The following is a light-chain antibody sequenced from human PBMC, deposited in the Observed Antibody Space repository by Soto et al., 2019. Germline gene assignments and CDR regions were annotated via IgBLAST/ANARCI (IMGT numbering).Light chain of an antibody. CDR3: QQSYSTPIT. CDR1: QSISSY. V-gene: IGKV1-39*01. Sequence: DLQMTQSPSSLSASVGDRVTITCRASQSISSYLNWYQQKPGKAPKLLIYAASSLQSGVPSRFSGSGSGTDFTLTISSLQPEDFATYYCQQSYSTPITFGQGTRLGLN. J-gene: IGKJ5*01. CDR2: AAS.